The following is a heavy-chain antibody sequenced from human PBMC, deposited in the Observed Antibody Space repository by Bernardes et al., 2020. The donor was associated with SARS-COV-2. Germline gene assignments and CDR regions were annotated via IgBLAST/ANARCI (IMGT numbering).Heavy chain of an antibody. D-gene: IGHD6-6*01. V-gene: IGHV3-64D*06. CDR2: ISSNGGST. Sequence: GGSLRLSCSASGFTFSSYAMHWVRHAPGKGLEYVSAISSNGGSTYYADSVKGRFTISRDNSKNTLYLQMSSLRAEDTAVYYCVTYSSSSRYYYYGMDVWGQGTTVTVSS. J-gene: IGHJ6*02. CDR3: VTYSSSSRYYYYGMDV. CDR1: GFTFSSYA.